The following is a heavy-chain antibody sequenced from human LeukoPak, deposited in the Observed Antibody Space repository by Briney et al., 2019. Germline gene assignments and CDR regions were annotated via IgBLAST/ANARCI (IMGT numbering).Heavy chain of an antibody. J-gene: IGHJ6*03. CDR1: GYTFTSYG. D-gene: IGHD6-6*01. CDR2: ISAYNGNT. CDR3: ARAGYSSSSEGTDYYYYYYMDV. Sequence: ASVKVSCKASGYTFTSYGISWVRQAPGQGLEWMGWISAYNGNTNYAQKFQGRVTMTRDTSTSTVYMELSSLRSEDTAVYYCARAGYSSSSEGTDYYYYYYMDVWGKGTTVTVSS. V-gene: IGHV1-18*01.